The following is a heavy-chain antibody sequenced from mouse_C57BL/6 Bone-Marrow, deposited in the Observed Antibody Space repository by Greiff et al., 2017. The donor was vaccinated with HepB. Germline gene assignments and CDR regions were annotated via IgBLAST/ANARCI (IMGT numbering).Heavy chain of an antibody. CDR1: GFTFSDYG. D-gene: IGHD1-1*01. CDR2: ISNLAYSI. V-gene: IGHV5-15*01. Sequence: DVMLVESGGGLVQPGGSLKLSCAASGFTFSDYGMAWVRQAPRKGPEWVAFISNLAYSIYYADTVTGRFTISRENAKNTLYLEMSSLRSEDTAMYYCARLHYYGSGAFDYWGQGTTLTVSS. J-gene: IGHJ2*01. CDR3: ARLHYYGSGAFDY.